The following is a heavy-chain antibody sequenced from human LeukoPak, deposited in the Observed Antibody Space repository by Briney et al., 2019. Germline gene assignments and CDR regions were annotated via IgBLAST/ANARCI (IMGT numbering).Heavy chain of an antibody. CDR3: AKGRDGYNPDY. CDR1: GFTFNNYA. Sequence: PGGSLRLSCAGSGFTFNNYAMSWVRQAPGKGLEWVSAISGSGGSTFYADSVKGRFTISRDNSRNTVYVQMNSLRAEDTAVYYCAKGRDGYNPDYWGQGTLVTVSS. V-gene: IGHV3-23*01. J-gene: IGHJ4*02. D-gene: IGHD5-24*01. CDR2: ISGSGGST.